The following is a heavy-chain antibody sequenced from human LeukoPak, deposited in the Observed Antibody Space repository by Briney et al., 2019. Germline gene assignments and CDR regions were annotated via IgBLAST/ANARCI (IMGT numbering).Heavy chain of an antibody. CDR3: GRAKYEFWSGTPACDFDY. J-gene: IGHJ4*02. Sequence: ASVKVSCKASGYRFTGYDIHGVRQAPGQGREWMGWINPNSGGTNYAQKFQGRVTMARDRSISTAYVELSRLRSDDTAVYYCGRAKYEFWSGTPACDFDYWGQGTLVTVSS. CDR1: GYRFTGYD. V-gene: IGHV1-2*02. CDR2: INPNSGGT. D-gene: IGHD3-3*01.